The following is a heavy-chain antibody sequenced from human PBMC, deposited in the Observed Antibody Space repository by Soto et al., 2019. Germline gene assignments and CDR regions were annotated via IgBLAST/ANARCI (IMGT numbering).Heavy chain of an antibody. CDR2: ISSSSSYT. CDR1: GFTFSDYY. V-gene: IGHV3-11*06. Sequence: QVQLVESGGGLVKPGGSLRLSCAASGFTFSDYYMSWIRQAPGKGLEWVSYISSSSSYTNYADSVKGRFTISRDNAKNSLYLQMNSLRAEDTAVYYCARDPPMWYFDLWGRGTLVTVSS. CDR3: ARDPPMWYFDL. J-gene: IGHJ2*01.